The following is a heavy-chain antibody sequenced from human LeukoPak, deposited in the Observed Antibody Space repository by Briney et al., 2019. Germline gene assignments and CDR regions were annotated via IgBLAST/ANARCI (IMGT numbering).Heavy chain of an antibody. CDR2: IKEDGSDR. Sequence: PGGSLRLSCAASGFTFSSYWMSWVRQAPGKGLEWVANIKEDGSDRKYVDSVKGRFTISRDNTKNSLYLQMNSLRAEDTAVYYCAKAITMIVRPQEATPTGVWGQGTLVTVSS. D-gene: IGHD3-22*01. J-gene: IGHJ4*02. CDR3: AKAITMIVRPQEATPTGV. CDR1: GFTFSSYW. V-gene: IGHV3-7*01.